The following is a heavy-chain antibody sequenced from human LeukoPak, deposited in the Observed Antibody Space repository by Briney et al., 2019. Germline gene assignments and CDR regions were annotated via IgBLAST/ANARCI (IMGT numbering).Heavy chain of an antibody. Sequence: SETLSLTCTVSGGSISTDFWNWIRQPSGEGLEWIGCIYYSGSTNYNPSLKSRVTISVDTSKNQFSLNLNSLTAADTAVYYCARGKSAAAGRAFEYWGQGTLVTVSA. CDR1: GGSISTDF. D-gene: IGHD6-13*01. J-gene: IGHJ4*02. CDR2: IYYSGST. V-gene: IGHV4-59*01. CDR3: ARGKSAAAGRAFEY.